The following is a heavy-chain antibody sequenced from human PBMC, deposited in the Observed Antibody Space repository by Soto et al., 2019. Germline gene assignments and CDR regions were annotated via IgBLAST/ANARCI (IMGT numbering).Heavy chain of an antibody. J-gene: IGHJ5*02. CDR2: IYVTGAV. CDR3: ARLRIATNNYKWFDP. V-gene: IGHV4-31*03. D-gene: IGHD2-21*01. Sequence: ASETLSLTCSVSGAALDSGNYYWSWIRQVPGKGLEWIGHIYVTGAVDYNPSLRDRITISQDTSERQFSLNLRLVTAADTAVYYCARLRIATNNYKWFDPWGQGTLVTVSS. CDR1: GAALDSGNYY.